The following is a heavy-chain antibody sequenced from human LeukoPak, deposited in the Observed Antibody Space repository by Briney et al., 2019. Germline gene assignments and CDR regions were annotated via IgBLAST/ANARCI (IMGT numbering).Heavy chain of an antibody. V-gene: IGHV4-34*01. CDR2: INHSGST. Sequence: SETLSLTCAVYGGSFSGYYWSWIRQPPGKGLEWIGEINHSGSTNYNPSLKSRVTISVDTSKNQFSLKLSSVTAADTAVYYCARVRGYSYGYLDYWGQGTLVTASS. J-gene: IGHJ4*02. CDR1: GGSFSGYY. CDR3: ARVRGYSYGYLDY. D-gene: IGHD5-18*01.